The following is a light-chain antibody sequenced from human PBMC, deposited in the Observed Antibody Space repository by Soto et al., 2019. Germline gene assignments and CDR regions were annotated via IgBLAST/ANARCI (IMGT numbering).Light chain of an antibody. CDR3: QQYNSYPWT. CDR1: RGISHW. J-gene: IGKJ1*01. Sequence: DIRMTQSPSTLSASVGDRVTITCRASRGISHWLAWYQQKPGEAPKLLIYMASTLQNGVPSKFSGSGSGTEFTLTITSLQPDDFATYYCQQYNSYPWTFGQGTKVDIK. CDR2: MAS. V-gene: IGKV1-5*03.